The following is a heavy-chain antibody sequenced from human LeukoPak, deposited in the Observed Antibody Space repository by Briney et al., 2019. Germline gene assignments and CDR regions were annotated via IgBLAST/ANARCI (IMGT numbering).Heavy chain of an antibody. CDR2: IYHTGST. J-gene: IGHJ6*03. V-gene: IGHV4-59*08. CDR3: ASIKFQVQTYVDV. D-gene: IGHD4/OR15-4a*01. CDR1: GGSFNSYY. Sequence: PSETLSLTCTVSGGSFNSYYWSWVRQSPGKGLEWIGHIYHTGSTNYNPSLTSRVIISVDTSKNQFSLHLSSVTAADTAVYYCASIKFQVQTYVDVWGKGTTVIVSS.